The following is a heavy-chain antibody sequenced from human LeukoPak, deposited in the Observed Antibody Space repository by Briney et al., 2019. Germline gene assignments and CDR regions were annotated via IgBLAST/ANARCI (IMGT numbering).Heavy chain of an antibody. CDR2: ISSSSGNV. V-gene: IGHV3-21*01. Sequence: TGGSLRLSCEASGFTFSGYTMNWVRQAPGKGLEWVAAISSSSGNVYYADSVKGRFTISRDNAENSLHLQMSSLRVEDTAVYYCARDPWFGEIRFYYFDHWGQGTRVAVSS. D-gene: IGHD3-10*01. CDR1: GFTFSGYT. J-gene: IGHJ4*02. CDR3: ARDPWFGEIRFYYFDH.